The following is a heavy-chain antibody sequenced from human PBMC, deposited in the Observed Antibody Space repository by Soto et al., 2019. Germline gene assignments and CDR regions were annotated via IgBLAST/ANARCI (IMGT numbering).Heavy chain of an antibody. CDR2: MKTDGRN. Sequence: QLLESGGGLVQPGESLRLSCAASGFTLSLFGMTWVRQAPGKGLEWVSSMKTDGRNYYGDSVKGRFTSSIDNSETTLFLQMNSLRAEDTAVYYCAKPYGPLAFDYWGRGTLVTVS. V-gene: IGHV3-23*01. J-gene: IGHJ4*02. CDR3: AKPYGPLAFDY. CDR1: GFTLSLFG. D-gene: IGHD3-10*01.